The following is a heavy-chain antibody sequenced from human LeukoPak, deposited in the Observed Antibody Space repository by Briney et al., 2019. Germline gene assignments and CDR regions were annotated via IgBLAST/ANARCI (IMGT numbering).Heavy chain of an antibody. J-gene: IGHJ4*02. CDR2: LASDETNK. Sequence: SGGSLRLSCAASGLTISDSWIHWVRQAPGKGLMWVSRLASDETNKIYADSVKGRFTISRDNAKNTLYLQMNSLRVEDTGIYYCARDAGWGRLDSWGQGALVTVSS. V-gene: IGHV3-74*01. CDR1: GLTISDSW. CDR3: ARDAGWGRLDS. D-gene: IGHD3-16*01.